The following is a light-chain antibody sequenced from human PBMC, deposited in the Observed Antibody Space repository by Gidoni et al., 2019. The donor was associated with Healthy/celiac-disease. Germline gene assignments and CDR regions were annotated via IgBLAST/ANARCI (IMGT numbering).Light chain of an antibody. J-gene: IGKJ3*01. CDR1: QGISSY. CDR3: QQYYSYLFT. V-gene: IGKV1-8*01. Sequence: AIRMTQSPSSLSASTGDRVTITCRASQGISSYLAWYQQKPVKAPKLLIYAASTLQSGVPSRFSGSGSGTDFTLTISCLQSEDFATYYCQQYYSYLFTFGPGTKVDIK. CDR2: AAS.